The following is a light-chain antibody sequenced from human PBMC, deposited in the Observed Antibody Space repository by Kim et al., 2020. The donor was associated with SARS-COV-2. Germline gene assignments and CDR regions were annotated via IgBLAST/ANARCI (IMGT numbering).Light chain of an antibody. CDR3: LQDSTYPYS. Sequence: SASVGDRVTITCRASRGLLGWLAWYQQKAGKTPRLLIYKASSLEGGVPSRFSGTRSETEYTLTISSLQPDDFATYDCLQDSTYPYSFGQGTKLEI. CDR2: KAS. CDR1: RGLLGW. J-gene: IGKJ2*03. V-gene: IGKV1-5*03.